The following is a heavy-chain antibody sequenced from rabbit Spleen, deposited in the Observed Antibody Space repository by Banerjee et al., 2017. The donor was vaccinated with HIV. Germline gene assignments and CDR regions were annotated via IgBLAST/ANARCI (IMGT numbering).Heavy chain of an antibody. CDR3: AREDVGGSVSL. Sequence: QEQLVESGGGLVQPGGSLKLSCKASGFDFSMTGVSWVRQAPGKGLEWIGYIDLLFGTTYYANWVNGRFTISSDNAQNTVDLQMNSLTAADTATYFCAREDVGGSVSLWGPGTLVTVS. CDR1: GFDFSMTG. D-gene: IGHD1-1*01. V-gene: IGHV1S47*01. J-gene: IGHJ4*01. CDR2: IDLLFGTT.